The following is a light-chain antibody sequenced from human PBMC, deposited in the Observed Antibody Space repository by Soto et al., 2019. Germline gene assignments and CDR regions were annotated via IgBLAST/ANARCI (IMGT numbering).Light chain of an antibody. V-gene: IGKV3-15*01. CDR1: QSISND. Sequence: EVVMTQSPATLSVFPGERVTLSCRASQSISNDLAWFQQKPGQAPRLLIYGASARATGIPARFSGSGSGTDFTLTITSLQSEDFAVYYCQQYNNWPPGITFGQGTRLEIK. J-gene: IGKJ5*01. CDR3: QQYNNWPPGIT. CDR2: GAS.